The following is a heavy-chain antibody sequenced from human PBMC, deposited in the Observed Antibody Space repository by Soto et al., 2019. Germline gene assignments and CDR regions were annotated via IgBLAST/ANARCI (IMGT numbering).Heavy chain of an antibody. CDR1: GESFSGYY. Sequence: SETLSLTCAVYGESFSGYYWSWIRQPPGKGLEWIGEINHSGSTNYNPSLKSRVTMSVDTSKNQFSLKLSSVTAADTAVYYCAGNIVATISSFDYCGQGPLVTVYS. V-gene: IGHV4-34*01. D-gene: IGHD5-12*01. CDR2: INHSGST. CDR3: AGNIVATISSFDY. J-gene: IGHJ4*02.